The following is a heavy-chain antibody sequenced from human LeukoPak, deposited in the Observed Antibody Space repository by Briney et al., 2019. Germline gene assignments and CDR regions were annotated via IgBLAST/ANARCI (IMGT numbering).Heavy chain of an antibody. Sequence: PGGSLRLSCAASGFTFSSYAMSWVRHAPGKGLEWVSGINWNGGSTGYADSVKGRFTISRDNAKNSLYLQMNSLRAEDTALYYCARVRCSSTSCSLFDYWGQGTLVTVSS. CDR1: GFTFSSYA. V-gene: IGHV3-20*04. CDR3: ARVRCSSTSCSLFDY. J-gene: IGHJ4*02. CDR2: INWNGGST. D-gene: IGHD2-2*01.